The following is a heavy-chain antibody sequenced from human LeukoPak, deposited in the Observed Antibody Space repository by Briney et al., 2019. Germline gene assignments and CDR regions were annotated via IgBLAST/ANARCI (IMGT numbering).Heavy chain of an antibody. CDR2: ISWNSGTI. CDR1: GFTFDDYA. Sequence: HSGRSLRLSCAASGFTFDDYAMHWVRQAPGKGLEWVSGISWNSGTIGYADSVKGRFTISRDNAKNSLYLQMNSLRAEDTALYYCAKGVAYSYGGPDAFDIWGQGTMVTVSS. V-gene: IGHV3-9*01. D-gene: IGHD5-18*01. CDR3: AKGVAYSYGGPDAFDI. J-gene: IGHJ3*02.